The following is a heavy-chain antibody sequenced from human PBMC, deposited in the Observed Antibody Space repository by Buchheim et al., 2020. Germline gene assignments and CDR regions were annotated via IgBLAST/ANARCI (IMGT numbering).Heavy chain of an antibody. V-gene: IGHV3-23*01. CDR2: ISGQSDTT. D-gene: IGHD1-26*01. CDR3: VKNSGWFNT. CDR1: GFPFGNTD. J-gene: IGHJ5*02. Sequence: EFQLLDSGGDLVQPGRSLRLSCVASGFPFGNTDMSWVRQAPGKGLEWVSTISGQSDTTDYADSVRGRFTISRDNSKNTVHLQLNSLRVEDTALYYCVKNSGWFNTWGPGTL.